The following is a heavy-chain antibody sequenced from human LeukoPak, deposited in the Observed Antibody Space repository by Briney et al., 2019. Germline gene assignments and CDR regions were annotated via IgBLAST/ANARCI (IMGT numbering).Heavy chain of an antibody. J-gene: IGHJ4*02. CDR2: MNPNSGNT. V-gene: IGHV1-8*01. CDR3: AARGGFGELFLVDY. Sequence: GASVKVSCKASGYTFTSYDINWVRQATGQGLEWMGWMNPNSGNTGYAQKFQGRVTMTRNTSISTAYMELSSLRSEDTAVYYCAARGGFGELFLVDYWGQGTLVTVSS. CDR1: GYTFTSYD. D-gene: IGHD3-10*01.